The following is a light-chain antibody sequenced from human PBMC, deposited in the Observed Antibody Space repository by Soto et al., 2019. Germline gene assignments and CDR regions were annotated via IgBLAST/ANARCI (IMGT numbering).Light chain of an antibody. CDR2: KAS. J-gene: IGKJ1*01. CDR3: QQYNDYSWT. V-gene: IGKV1-5*03. Sequence: DIQMTQSPSTLSASVGDRVTITCRASQSINNWLAWYQQKPGKAPNLLIYKASNLASGVPSRFSGSGSGTEFTLTISSLQPDDFATYYCQQYNDYSWTFGQGTKVEIK. CDR1: QSINNW.